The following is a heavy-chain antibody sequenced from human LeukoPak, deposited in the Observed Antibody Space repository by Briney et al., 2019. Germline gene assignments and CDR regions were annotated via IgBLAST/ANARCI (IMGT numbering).Heavy chain of an antibody. CDR2: INPSGGST. J-gene: IGHJ4*02. CDR3: ARDIMTGSVSQTQWDY. CDR1: GYTFTSYY. V-gene: IGHV1-46*01. Sequence: TSVKVSCKASGYTFTSYYMHWVRQAPGQELEWMGIINPSGGSTSYAQKFQGRVTMTRDTSTSTVYMELSSLRSEDTAVYYCARDIMTGSVSQTQWDYWGQGTLVTVSS. D-gene: IGHD1-20*01.